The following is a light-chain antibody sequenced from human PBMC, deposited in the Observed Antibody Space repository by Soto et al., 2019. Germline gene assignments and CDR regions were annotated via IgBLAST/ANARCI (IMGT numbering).Light chain of an antibody. CDR2: HAS. J-gene: IGKJ1*01. CDR1: QGIRND. CDR3: QQYMSYS. V-gene: IGKV1-13*02. Sequence: AILMTQSPSSLSASVGDRVTITCRASQGIRNDLAWYQQKPGTAPKLLIYHASTLESGVPSRFSGSGSGTEFTLTISSLQPDDFATYYCQQYMSYSFGQGTKVDVK.